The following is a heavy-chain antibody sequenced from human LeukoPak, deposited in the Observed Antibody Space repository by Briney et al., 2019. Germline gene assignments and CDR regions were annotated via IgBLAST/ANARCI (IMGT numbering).Heavy chain of an antibody. Sequence: GKSLKISCKGSGYSFTNYWIGWVRQMPGKGLEWMGIIYPDDSDTRYSPSFQGQVTISADKSITTAYLQWSSLRASDTAMYYCANLACSGGSCYWDFWGQGTLVTVSS. CDR2: IYPDDSDT. V-gene: IGHV5-51*01. CDR3: ANLACSGGSCYWDF. J-gene: IGHJ4*02. D-gene: IGHD2-15*01. CDR1: GYSFTNYW.